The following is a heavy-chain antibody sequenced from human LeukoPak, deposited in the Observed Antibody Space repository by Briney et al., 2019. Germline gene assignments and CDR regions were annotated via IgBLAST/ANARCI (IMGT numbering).Heavy chain of an antibody. CDR3: ARDGDTAMVAY. V-gene: IGHV3-48*01. J-gene: IGHJ4*02. Sequence: KTGGSLRLSCAASGFTFSIYSMNWVRQAPGKGLEWISYISSSLTTIYYADSVRGRFTISRGNAKNSLYLQMNSLRAEDTAVYYCARDGDTAMVAYWGQGTLVTVSS. CDR1: GFTFSIYS. D-gene: IGHD5-18*01. CDR2: ISSSLTTI.